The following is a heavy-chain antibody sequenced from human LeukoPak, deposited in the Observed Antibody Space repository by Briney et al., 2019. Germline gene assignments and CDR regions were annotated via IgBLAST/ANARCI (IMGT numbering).Heavy chain of an antibody. CDR3: ARYRRAGGRSSAGALDI. CDR1: GGSISSGDYY. CDR2: IYYSGST. D-gene: IGHD6-19*01. Sequence: SETLSLTCTVSGGSISSGDYYWSWIRQPPGKGLEWIGYIYYSGSTYYNPSLKNRVTISVDTSKNQFSLKLSSVTAADTAVYYCARYRRAGGRSSAGALDIWGQGTMVTVSS. V-gene: IGHV4-30-4*01. J-gene: IGHJ3*02.